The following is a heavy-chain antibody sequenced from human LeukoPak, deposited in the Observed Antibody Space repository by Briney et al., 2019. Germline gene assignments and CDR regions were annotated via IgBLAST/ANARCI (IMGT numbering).Heavy chain of an antibody. D-gene: IGHD3-10*01. CDR2: INHSGST. J-gene: IGHJ5*02. V-gene: IGHV4-34*01. CDR1: GGSFSGYY. Sequence: SETLSLTCAVYGGSFSGYYWSWIRQPPGKGLEWIGEINHSGSTNYNPSLKSRVTISVDTSKNQFSLKLSSVTAADTAVYYCARVGPLYYYDSGSYYKKNWFDPWGQGTLVTVSS. CDR3: ARVGPLYYYDSGSYYKKNWFDP.